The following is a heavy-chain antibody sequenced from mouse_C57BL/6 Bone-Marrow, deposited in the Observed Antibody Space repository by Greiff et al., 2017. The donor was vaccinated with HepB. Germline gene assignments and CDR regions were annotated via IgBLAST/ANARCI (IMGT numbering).Heavy chain of an antibody. V-gene: IGHV6-3*01. CDR3: TGIYYGYDEGFAY. CDR2: IRLKSDNYAT. D-gene: IGHD2-2*01. Sequence: LQQSGGGLVQPGGSMKLSCVASGFTFSNYWMNWVRQSPEKGLEWVAQIRLKSDNYATHYAESVKGRFTISRDDSKSSVYLQMNNLRAEDTGIYYCTGIYYGYDEGFAYWGQGTLVTVSA. CDR1: GFTFSNYW. J-gene: IGHJ3*01.